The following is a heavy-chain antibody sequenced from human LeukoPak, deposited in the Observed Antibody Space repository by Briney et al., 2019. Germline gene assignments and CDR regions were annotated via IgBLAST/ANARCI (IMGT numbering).Heavy chain of an antibody. D-gene: IGHD2-2*01. CDR2: IRYDGSNK. Sequence: GGSLRLSCAVSGFIVSSNYMNWVRQAPGKGLEWVAFIRYDGSNKYYADSVKGRFTISRDNSKNTLYLQMNSLRAEDTAVYYCAKGDRKIVVVPAAINFDYWGQGTLVTVSS. CDR1: GFIVSSNY. J-gene: IGHJ4*02. V-gene: IGHV3-30*02. CDR3: AKGDRKIVVVPAAINFDY.